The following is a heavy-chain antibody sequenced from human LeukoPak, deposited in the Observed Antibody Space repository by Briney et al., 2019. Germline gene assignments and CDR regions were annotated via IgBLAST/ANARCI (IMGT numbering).Heavy chain of an antibody. CDR1: SGSLSSHY. Sequence: SETLSLTCTVSSGSLSSHYWSWIRQSPGEGLEWIGYIYYSGTTNYNPSLKSRVTISVDTSKNQFSLKLSSVTAADTAVYYCARDLSLDYWGQGTLVTVSS. CDR3: ARDLSLDY. V-gene: IGHV4-59*11. J-gene: IGHJ4*02. CDR2: IYYSGTT.